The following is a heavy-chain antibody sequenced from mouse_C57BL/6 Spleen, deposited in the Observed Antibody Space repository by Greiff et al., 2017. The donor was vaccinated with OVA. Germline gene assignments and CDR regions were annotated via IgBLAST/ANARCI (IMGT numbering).Heavy chain of an antibody. CDR3: ARDFGYDGGFAY. Sequence: EVKRVESGGGLVKPGGSLKLSCAASGFTFSSYAMSWVRQTPEKRLEWVATISDGGSYTYYPDNVKGRFTISRDNAKNNLYLQMSHLKSEDTAMYYCARDFGYDGGFAYWGQGTLVTVSA. J-gene: IGHJ3*01. V-gene: IGHV5-4*01. D-gene: IGHD2-2*01. CDR2: ISDGGSYT. CDR1: GFTFSSYA.